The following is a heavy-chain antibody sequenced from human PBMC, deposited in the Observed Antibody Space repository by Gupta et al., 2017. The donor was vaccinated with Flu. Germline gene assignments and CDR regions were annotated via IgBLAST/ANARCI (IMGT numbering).Heavy chain of an antibody. D-gene: IGHD6-13*01. CDR2: IDPSDSYT. Sequence: SCKGSGYSFTSYWISWVRQMPGKGLEWMGRIDPSDSYTNYSPSFQGHVTISADKSISTAYLQWSSLKASDTAMYYCARWEKGIAAAGTDLDYWGQGTLVTVSS. J-gene: IGHJ4*02. CDR1: GYSFTSYW. V-gene: IGHV5-10-1*01. CDR3: ARWEKGIAAAGTDLDY.